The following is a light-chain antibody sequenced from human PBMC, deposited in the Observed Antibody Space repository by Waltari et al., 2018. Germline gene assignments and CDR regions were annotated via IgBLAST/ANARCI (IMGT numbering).Light chain of an antibody. CDR2: GAS. V-gene: IGKV3-15*01. J-gene: IGKJ1*01. CDR1: QSLSSN. Sequence: EIVMTQSPATLSVSPGEGATLPCKASQSLSSNLAWYQQKPGQLPRLLIYGASTRATGIPARFSGSGSGTEFTLTISSLQAEDFAVYYCQERGRTFGQGTKVEIK. CDR3: QERGRT.